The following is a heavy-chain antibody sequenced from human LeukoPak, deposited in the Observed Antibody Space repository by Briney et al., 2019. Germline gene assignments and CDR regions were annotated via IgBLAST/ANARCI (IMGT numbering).Heavy chain of an antibody. J-gene: IGHJ4*02. CDR1: GVTFSSYV. V-gene: IGHV3-23*01. D-gene: IGHD5-18*01. CDR3: ARGYGYLDY. CDR2: ISGSGGGT. Sequence: GGSLRLSCEASGVTFSSYVMSWVRQAPGKGPEWVSGISGSGGGTYYADSVKGRFTISRDNSKNTVDVQMNSLRAEDTAVYYCARGYGYLDYWGQGTLVTVSS.